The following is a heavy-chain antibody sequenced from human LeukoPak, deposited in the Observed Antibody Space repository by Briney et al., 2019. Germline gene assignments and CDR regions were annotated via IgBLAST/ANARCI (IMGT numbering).Heavy chain of an antibody. Sequence: PSETLSLTCTVSGYAISSGYYWGWIRQPPGKGLEWIGSIYHSGSTYYNPSLKSRVTISVDTSKNQFSLKLSSVTAADTAVYYCARDIAAAGTTGYYWGQGTLVTVSS. CDR2: IYHSGST. CDR1: GYAISSGYY. V-gene: IGHV4-38-2*02. CDR3: ARDIAAAGTTGYY. J-gene: IGHJ4*02. D-gene: IGHD6-13*01.